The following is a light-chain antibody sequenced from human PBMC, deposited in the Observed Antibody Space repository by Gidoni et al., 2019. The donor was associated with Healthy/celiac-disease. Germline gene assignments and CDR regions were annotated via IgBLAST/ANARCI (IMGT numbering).Light chain of an antibody. CDR2: AAS. J-gene: IGKJ2*01. Sequence: DIQMTQSPSSLSASVGARVTITCRASQSISSYLNWYQQKPGKAPKLLIYAASSLQSGVPSRFSGSGSGTDFTLTISSLQPEDFATYYCQQSYSTPPRTFGQXTKLEIK. CDR3: QQSYSTPPRT. CDR1: QSISSY. V-gene: IGKV1-39*01.